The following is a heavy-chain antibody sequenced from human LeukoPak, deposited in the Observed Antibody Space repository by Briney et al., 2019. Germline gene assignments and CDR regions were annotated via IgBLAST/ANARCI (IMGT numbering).Heavy chain of an antibody. D-gene: IGHD4-23*01. J-gene: IGHJ4*02. Sequence: PGGSLRLSCAASGSTLSSYAMSWVRQTPGRGLEWVSTISGSGDNTYYADSVKGRFTISRDNSKNTLFLQMNRLRAEDTALYYCAKVMATVVGPFDYWGQGTLVTVSS. CDR1: GSTLSSYA. CDR2: ISGSGDNT. CDR3: AKVMATVVGPFDY. V-gene: IGHV3-23*01.